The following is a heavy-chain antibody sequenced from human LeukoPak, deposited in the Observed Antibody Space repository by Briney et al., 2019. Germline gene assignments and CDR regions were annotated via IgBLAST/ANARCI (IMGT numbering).Heavy chain of an antibody. J-gene: IGHJ5*02. CDR3: AKEPASSGWFDP. CDR1: GFTFSSYA. Sequence: GGSLRLSCAASGFTFSSYAMSWVRQAPGKGLEWVSVISDRGGRTYYADSVKGRFTISRDNSKNTLYLQMNSLRAEDTAVYYCAKEPASSGWFDPWGQGTLVAVSS. D-gene: IGHD6-19*01. CDR2: ISDRGGRT. V-gene: IGHV3-23*01.